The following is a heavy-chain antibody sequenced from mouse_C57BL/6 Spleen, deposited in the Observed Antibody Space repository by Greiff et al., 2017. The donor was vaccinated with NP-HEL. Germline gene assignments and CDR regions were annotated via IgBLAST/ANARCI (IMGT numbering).Heavy chain of an antibody. V-gene: IGHV1-15*01. Sequence: VQLQESGAELVRPGASVTLSCKASGYTFTDYEMHWVKQTPVHGLEWIGAIDPETGGTAYNQKFKGKAILTADKSSSTAYMELRSLTSEDSAVYYCTRSWLRNYFDYWGQGTTLTVSS. CDR3: TRSWLRNYFDY. CDR1: GYTFTDYE. J-gene: IGHJ2*01. D-gene: IGHD2-2*01. CDR2: IDPETGGT.